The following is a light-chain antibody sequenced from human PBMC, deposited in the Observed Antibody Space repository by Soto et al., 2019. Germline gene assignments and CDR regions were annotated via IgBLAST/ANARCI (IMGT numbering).Light chain of an antibody. CDR3: MQPLQSWT. Sequence: DSVMTQSPLSLPVTPGEPASISCRSSQSLLHSNGYNYLDRYLQKPGQSPQLLIYLGSNRASGAPDRFSGSGSGTDFTLKISRVEAEDVGVYYCMQPLQSWTFGQGTKVEIK. CDR2: LGS. J-gene: IGKJ1*01. CDR1: QSLLHSNGYNY. V-gene: IGKV2-28*01.